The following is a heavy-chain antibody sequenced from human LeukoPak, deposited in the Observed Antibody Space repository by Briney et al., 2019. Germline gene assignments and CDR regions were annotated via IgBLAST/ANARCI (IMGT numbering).Heavy chain of an antibody. V-gene: IGHV5-51*01. Sequence: GESLKISCKGSGYSFTNYWIVWVRQMPGKGLEWMGIIYPGDSDTRYSPSFQGQVTISADKSISTAYLQLTSLKASDTAMYYCARRVLGYSYEFYFDYWGQGTLVTVSS. D-gene: IGHD5-18*01. CDR1: GYSFTNYW. CDR3: ARRVLGYSYEFYFDY. CDR2: IYPGDSDT. J-gene: IGHJ4*02.